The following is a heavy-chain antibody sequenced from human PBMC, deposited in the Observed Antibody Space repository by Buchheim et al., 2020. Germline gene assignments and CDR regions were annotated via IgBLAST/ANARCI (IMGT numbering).Heavy chain of an antibody. CDR3: ARDASVGVWGSYRYIYGMDV. D-gene: IGHD3-16*02. Sequence: QVQLQESGPGLVKPSQTLSLTCTVSGGSISSGSYYLSWIRQPAGKGLEWIGRSYTSGSTNYNPSLKSRVTLSVDTSKNQFSLKVRSVTAADTAVYYCARDASVGVWGSYRYIYGMDVWGQGTT. CDR1: GGSISSGSYY. J-gene: IGHJ6*02. CDR2: SYTSGST. V-gene: IGHV4-61*02.